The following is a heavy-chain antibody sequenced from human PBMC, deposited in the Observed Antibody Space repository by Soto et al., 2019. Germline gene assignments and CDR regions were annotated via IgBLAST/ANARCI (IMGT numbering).Heavy chain of an antibody. CDR3: ARDPRQPRYSYGYLPQDY. CDR1: GFTFSSYS. CDR2: ISSSSSYI. J-gene: IGHJ4*02. D-gene: IGHD5-18*01. Sequence: SLRLSCAASGFTFSSYSMNWVRQAPGKGLEWVSSISSSSSYIYYADSVKGRFTISRDNAKNSLYLQMNRLRAEDTAVYYCARDPRQPRYSYGYLPQDYWGQGTLVTVSS. V-gene: IGHV3-21*01.